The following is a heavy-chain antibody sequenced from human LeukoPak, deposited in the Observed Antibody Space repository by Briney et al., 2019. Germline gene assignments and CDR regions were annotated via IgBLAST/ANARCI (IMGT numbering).Heavy chain of an antibody. Sequence: SETLSLTCTVSGGSISSYHWSWIRQPPGKGLEWIGYIYYSGSTNYNPSLKSRVTISVDTSKNQFSLKLSSVTAADTAVYYCAGVGATSGHYYYMDVWGKGTTVTVSS. CDR1: GGSISSYH. J-gene: IGHJ6*03. D-gene: IGHD1-26*01. CDR3: AGVGATSGHYYYMDV. CDR2: IYYSGST. V-gene: IGHV4-59*01.